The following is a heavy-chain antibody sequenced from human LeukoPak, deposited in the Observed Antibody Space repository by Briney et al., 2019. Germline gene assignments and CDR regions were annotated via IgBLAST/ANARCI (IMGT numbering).Heavy chain of an antibody. CDR3: AKELWFGELSPFDY. D-gene: IGHD3-10*01. J-gene: IGHJ4*02. CDR2: ISYDGSNK. Sequence: GGSLRLSCVASGFMFSSYWMNWVRQAPGKGLEWVAVISYDGSNKYYADSVKGRFTISRDNSKNTLYLQMNSLRAEDTAVYYCAKELWFGELSPFDYWGQGTLVTVSS. V-gene: IGHV3-30*18. CDR1: GFMFSSYW.